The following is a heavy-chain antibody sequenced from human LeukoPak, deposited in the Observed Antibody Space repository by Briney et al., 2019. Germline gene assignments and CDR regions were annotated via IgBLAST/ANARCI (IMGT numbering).Heavy chain of an antibody. Sequence: GGSLRLSCAASGFTVSSNYMSWVRQAPGKGLEWVSVIYSGGYTSYADSVKGRFTISRDNSKNTLNLQMDSLRAEDTAVYYCARQVRGDGRGGFDPWGQGTLVTVS. V-gene: IGHV3-53*01. J-gene: IGHJ5*02. CDR3: ARQVRGDGRGGFDP. CDR2: IYSGGYT. D-gene: IGHD2-21*02. CDR1: GFTVSSNY.